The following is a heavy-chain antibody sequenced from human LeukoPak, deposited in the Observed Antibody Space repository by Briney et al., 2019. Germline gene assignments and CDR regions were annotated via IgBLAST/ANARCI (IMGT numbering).Heavy chain of an antibody. Sequence: GGSLRLSCTASGFAINSRAMSWVRQAPGKGLEWVSAISGVGDGYYAESVKGRFTIFRDNSRNTVFLQLNRLRAEDTAVYYCANLYGDKDEKWGQGTLVTVSS. CDR3: ANLYGDKDEK. V-gene: IGHV3-23*01. J-gene: IGHJ4*02. D-gene: IGHD4-17*01. CDR1: GFAINSRA. CDR2: ISGVGDG.